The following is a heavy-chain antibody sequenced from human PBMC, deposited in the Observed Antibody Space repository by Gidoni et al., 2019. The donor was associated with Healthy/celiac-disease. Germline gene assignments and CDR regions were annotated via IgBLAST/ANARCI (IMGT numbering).Heavy chain of an antibody. V-gene: IGHV3-30*04. D-gene: IGHD6-19*01. J-gene: IGHJ4*02. CDR3: ASRSGIAVAGTSRIDY. CDR2: ISYDGSNK. Sequence: EWVAVISYDGSNKYYADSVKGRFTISRDNSKNTLYLQMNSLRAEDTAVYYCASRSGIAVAGTSRIDYWGQGTLVTVSS.